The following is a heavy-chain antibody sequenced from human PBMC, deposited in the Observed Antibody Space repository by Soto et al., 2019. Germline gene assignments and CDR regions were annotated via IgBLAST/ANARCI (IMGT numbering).Heavy chain of an antibody. V-gene: IGHV3-23*01. J-gene: IGHJ3*02. Sequence: EVRLLESGGGLVQPGGSLRLSCAASAFTFSSYAMTWVRQAPGKGLEWVSAIGSSGDTTYYADSVKGRFTISRDNSKNPLYLQINSLRAEDTATYYCAKFYYDSPSSRVAYDIWGQGTMVTVSS. D-gene: IGHD3-22*01. CDR1: AFTFSSYA. CDR2: IGSSGDTT. CDR3: AKFYYDSPSSRVAYDI.